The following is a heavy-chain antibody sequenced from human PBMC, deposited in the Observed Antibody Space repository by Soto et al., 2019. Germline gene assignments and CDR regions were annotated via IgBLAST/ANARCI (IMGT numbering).Heavy chain of an antibody. J-gene: IGHJ3*02. V-gene: IGHV3-30-3*01. CDR1: GFTFSSYA. D-gene: IGHD1-1*01. CDR2: ISYDGSNK. Sequence: GGSLRLSCAASGFTFSSYAMPWVRQAPGKGLEWVAVISYDGSNKYYADSVKGRFTISRDNSKNTLYLQMNSLRAEDTAVYYCARDNGTEAFDIWGQGTMVTVSS. CDR3: ARDNGTEAFDI.